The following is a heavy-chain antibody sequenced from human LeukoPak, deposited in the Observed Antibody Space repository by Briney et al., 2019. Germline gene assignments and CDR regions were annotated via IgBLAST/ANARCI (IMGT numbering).Heavy chain of an antibody. V-gene: IGHV3-33*01. CDR1: GFIFSNYG. CDR3: ARDSANAFDI. J-gene: IGHJ3*02. Sequence: GGSQRLSCAASGFIFSNYGMHWVRQAPGKGLEWVALIWYDGSNKYYADSVKGRFTISRDNSKNTLYLQMNSLRAEDTAVYYCARDSANAFDIWGQGTMVTVSS. D-gene: IGHD3-10*01. CDR2: IWYDGSNK.